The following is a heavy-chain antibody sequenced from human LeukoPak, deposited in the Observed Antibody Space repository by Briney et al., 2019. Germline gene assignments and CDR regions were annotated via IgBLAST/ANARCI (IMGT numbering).Heavy chain of an antibody. CDR3: ARRTDSSSWYIWGY. V-gene: IGHV3-48*03. CDR2: ISSSGSTI. CDR1: GFTFSSYE. J-gene: IGHJ4*02. D-gene: IGHD6-13*01. Sequence: GGSLRLSCAASGFTFSSYEMNWVRQAPGKGLEWVSYISSSGSTIYYADSVKGRFTISRDNAKNSLYLHMNSLRAEDTAVYYCARRTDSSSWYIWGYWGQGTLVTVSS.